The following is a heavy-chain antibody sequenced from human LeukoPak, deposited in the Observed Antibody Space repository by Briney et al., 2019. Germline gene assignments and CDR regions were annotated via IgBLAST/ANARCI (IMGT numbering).Heavy chain of an antibody. CDR2: INTNTGNP. CDR3: ARVLWSGSYFGPQGI. V-gene: IGHV7-4-1*02. Sequence: GASVKVSCKASGYTFTNYAMNWVRQVPGQGLEWMGWINTNTGNPTYAQGFTGRFVFSLDTSVSTAYLQISSLKAEDTAVYYCARVLWSGSYFGPQGIWGQGTLVTVSS. J-gene: IGHJ4*02. D-gene: IGHD1-26*01. CDR1: GYTFTNYA.